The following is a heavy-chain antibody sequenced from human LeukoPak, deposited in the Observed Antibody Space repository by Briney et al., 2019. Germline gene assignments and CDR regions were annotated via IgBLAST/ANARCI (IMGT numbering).Heavy chain of an antibody. CDR1: GFTFSSYS. D-gene: IGHD6-13*01. CDR3: AREQYTGYSSSWYAPDSVGFDP. Sequence: GGSLRLSCAASGFTFSSYSMTWVRQAPGKGLEWVSSLSRSSSYIYYADSVRGRFTMSRDNAKNSLYLQMNSLRAEDTAIYYCAREQYTGYSSSWYAPDSVGFDPWGQGTLVTVSS. CDR2: LSRSSSYI. J-gene: IGHJ5*02. V-gene: IGHV3-21*01.